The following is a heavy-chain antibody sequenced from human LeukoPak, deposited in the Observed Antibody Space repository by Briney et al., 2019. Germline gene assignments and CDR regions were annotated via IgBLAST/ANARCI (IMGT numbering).Heavy chain of an antibody. CDR3: TTTPGYSGYVTSTYFDY. J-gene: IGHJ4*02. CDR2: IKSKTDGGTT. CDR1: GFTFSSYG. Sequence: GGSLRLSCAASGFTFSSYGMTWVRQAPGKGLEWVGRIKSKTDGGTTDYAAPVKGRFTISRDDSKNTLYLQMNSLKTEDTAVYYCTTTPGYSGYVTSTYFDYWGQGTLVTVSS. D-gene: IGHD5-12*01. V-gene: IGHV3-15*01.